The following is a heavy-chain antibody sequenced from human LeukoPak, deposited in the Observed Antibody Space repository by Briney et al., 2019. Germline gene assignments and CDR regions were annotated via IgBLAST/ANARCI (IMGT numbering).Heavy chain of an antibody. CDR1: GFTFSSYA. CDR2: ISYDGSNK. J-gene: IGHJ5*02. Sequence: GGSLRLSCAASGFTFSSYAMHWVRQAPGKGLEWVAVISYDGSNKYYADSVKGRFTISRDNSKNTLYLQMNSLRAEDTAVYYCAKDAPPGITEPGGWFAPWGQGTLVTVSS. V-gene: IGHV3-30-3*01. D-gene: IGHD1-20*01. CDR3: AKDAPPGITEPGGWFAP.